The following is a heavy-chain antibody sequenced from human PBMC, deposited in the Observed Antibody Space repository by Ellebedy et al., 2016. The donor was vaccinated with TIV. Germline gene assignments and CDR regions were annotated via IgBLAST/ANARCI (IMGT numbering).Heavy chain of an antibody. CDR1: GGSFSNYY. Sequence: MPSETLSLTCTVSGGSFSNYYFRWIPQPPGKGLEWIGYIYYSGSTNYNPSLESRVTISVDTSKNQFSLKLSSVTAADTAVYYCAREGRGNSAGMDVWGKGTTVTVSS. CDR2: IYYSGST. J-gene: IGHJ6*04. V-gene: IGHV4-59*01. D-gene: IGHD4-23*01. CDR3: AREGRGNSAGMDV.